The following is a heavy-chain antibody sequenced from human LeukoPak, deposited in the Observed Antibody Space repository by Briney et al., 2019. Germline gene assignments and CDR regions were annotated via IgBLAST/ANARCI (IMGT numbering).Heavy chain of an antibody. Sequence: GGSLRLSCAASGFTFSSYAISWVRQAPGKGLVWVSRINSDGSSTSYADSVKGRFTISRDNAKNTLYLQMNSLRAEDTAVYYCAREIRNDANWFDPWGQGTLVTVSS. CDR2: INSDGSST. V-gene: IGHV3-74*01. J-gene: IGHJ5*02. CDR3: AREIRNDANWFDP. D-gene: IGHD1-1*01. CDR1: GFTFSSYA.